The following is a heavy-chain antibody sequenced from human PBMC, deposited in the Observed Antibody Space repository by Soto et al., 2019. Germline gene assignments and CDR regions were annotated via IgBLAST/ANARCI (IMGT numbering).Heavy chain of an antibody. CDR3: ARARPPVAGTRDAFDI. J-gene: IGHJ3*02. CDR2: ISSSSSTI. Sequence: GGSLRLSCAASGFTFSSYSMNWVRQAPGKGLEWVSYISSSSSTIYYADSVKGRFTISRDNAKNSLYLQMNSLRAEDTAVYYCARARPPVAGTRDAFDIWGQGTMVTVSS. D-gene: IGHD6-19*01. CDR1: GFTFSSYS. V-gene: IGHV3-48*04.